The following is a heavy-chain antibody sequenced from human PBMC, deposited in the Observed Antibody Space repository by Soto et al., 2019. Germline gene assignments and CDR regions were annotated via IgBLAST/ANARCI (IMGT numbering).Heavy chain of an antibody. CDR3: ARDKRVAGYNWFDP. V-gene: IGHV1-18*01. CDR2: ISAYNGNT. J-gene: IGHJ5*02. CDR1: GYTFTSYG. D-gene: IGHD6-19*01. Sequence: ASVKVSCKASGYTFTSYGISWVRQAPGQGLERMGWISAYNGNTNYAQKLQGRVTMTTDISTSTAYMELRSLRSDDTAVYYCARDKRVAGYNWFDPWGQGTLVTVSS.